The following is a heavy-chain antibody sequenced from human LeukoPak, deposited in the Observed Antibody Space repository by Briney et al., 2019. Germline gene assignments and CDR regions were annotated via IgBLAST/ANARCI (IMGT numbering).Heavy chain of an antibody. CDR3: ANLVGPIDY. CDR1: GFTFSSYG. CDR2: ISYDGSNK. J-gene: IGHJ4*02. Sequence: PGGSLRLSCAASGFTFSSYGMHWVRQGPDKGLEWVAVISYDGSNKYYADSVKGRFTISRDNSKNTLYLQMNSLRAEDTAVYYCANLVGPIDYWGQGTLVTVSS. V-gene: IGHV3-30*18. D-gene: IGHD1-26*01.